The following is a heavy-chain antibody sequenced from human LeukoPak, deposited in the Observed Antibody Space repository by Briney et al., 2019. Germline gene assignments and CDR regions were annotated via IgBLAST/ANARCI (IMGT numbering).Heavy chain of an antibody. D-gene: IGHD6-13*01. CDR1: GFTFDDYA. CDR3: AKGAAGTGQYYFDY. J-gene: IGHJ4*02. V-gene: IGHV3-43D*03. Sequence: GGSLRLSCAASGFTFDDYAMHWVRQAPGKGLEWVSLISWDGGSTYYADSVKGRFTISRDNSKNSLYLQMNSLRAEDMALYYCAKGAAGTGQYYFDYWGQGTLVTVSS. CDR2: ISWDGGST.